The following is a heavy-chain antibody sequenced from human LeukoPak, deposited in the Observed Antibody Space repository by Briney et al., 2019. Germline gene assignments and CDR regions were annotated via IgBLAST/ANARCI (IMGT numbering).Heavy chain of an antibody. D-gene: IGHD3-3*01. CDR1: GFTFSSYS. Sequence: GGSLRLSCAASGFTFSSYSMNWVRQAPGKGLEWVSSISSSSSYIYYADSVKGRFTISRDNAKNSLYLQMNSLRAEDTAVYYCAKDRNTYYDFWSGYPGPYWGQGTLVTVSS. J-gene: IGHJ4*02. CDR3: AKDRNTYYDFWSGYPGPY. CDR2: ISSSSSYI. V-gene: IGHV3-21*01.